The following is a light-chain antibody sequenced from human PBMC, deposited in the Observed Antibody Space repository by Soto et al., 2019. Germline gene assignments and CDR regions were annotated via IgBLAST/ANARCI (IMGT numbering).Light chain of an antibody. CDR3: QQYGSPLWT. CDR1: QSVSSSY. Sequence: IVLTQSQGTLSLSTGDRATLSCRASQSVSSSYLAWYQQKPGQAPRRLFYGASSRATGIPDRFSGSGSGTDFTLTISRLEPEDFAVYDCQQYGSPLWTFGQGTKVEIK. V-gene: IGKV3-20*01. J-gene: IGKJ1*01. CDR2: GAS.